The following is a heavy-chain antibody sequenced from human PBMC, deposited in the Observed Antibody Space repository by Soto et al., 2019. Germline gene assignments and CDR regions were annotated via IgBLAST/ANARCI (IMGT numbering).Heavy chain of an antibody. V-gene: IGHV1-2*02. CDR2: IHPNSGVT. Sequence: ASVKVSCKASRYTFTDYYMHWVRQSPGQGLEWMGWIHPNSGVTKFPQKFQGRVIMTRDTSISTVYMELSRLTSDDTAVYYCARAGLTILEWATTYWGRGPLVTVSS. D-gene: IGHD3-3*01. CDR3: ARAGLTILEWATTY. CDR1: RYTFTDYY. J-gene: IGHJ4*02.